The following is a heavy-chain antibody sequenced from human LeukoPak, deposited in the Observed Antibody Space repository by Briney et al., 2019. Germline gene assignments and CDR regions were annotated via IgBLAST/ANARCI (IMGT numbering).Heavy chain of an antibody. Sequence: GESLKISCLASGFTFGDYAMSWFRQAPGKGLEWVGFIRSKAYGGTTEYAASVKGRFTISRDDSKSIAYLQMNSLKTEDTAVYYCTRDRPRYDYGDYRDAFDIWGQGTMVTVSS. V-gene: IGHV3-49*03. CDR1: GFTFGDYA. CDR3: TRDRPRYDYGDYRDAFDI. D-gene: IGHD4-17*01. J-gene: IGHJ3*02. CDR2: IRSKAYGGTT.